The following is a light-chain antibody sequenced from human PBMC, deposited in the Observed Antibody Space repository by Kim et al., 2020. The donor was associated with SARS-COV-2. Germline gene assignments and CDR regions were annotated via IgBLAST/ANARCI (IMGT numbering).Light chain of an antibody. J-gene: IGLJ2*01. V-gene: IGLV1-40*01. Sequence: VTIPCAVSSSKSCAGYDVSWHHQLPGTAPTLLIYCNSDRPSGVPDRFSDSKACTPASPVNTALQADDEAAHYCLSYDGSLSDMGFGGGTQLTFL. CDR1: SSKSCAGYD. CDR2: CNS. CDR3: LSYDGSLSDMG.